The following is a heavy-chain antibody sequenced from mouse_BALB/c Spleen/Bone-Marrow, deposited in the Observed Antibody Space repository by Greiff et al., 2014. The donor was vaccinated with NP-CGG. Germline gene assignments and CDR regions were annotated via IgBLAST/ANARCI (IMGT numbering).Heavy chain of an antibody. D-gene: IGHD2-3*01. J-gene: IGHJ3*01. CDR1: GFNIKDTY. CDR3: AHDAPFAY. CDR2: IDPANGST. Sequence: VQLQQSGAELVKPGASVKLSCTTPGFNIKDTYIHWVKQRPEQGLEWIGRIDPANGSTKYDPEFQGKATITADTSSNTAYLHLSSLTSEDTAVYSCAHDAPFAYWGQGTLVTVSA. V-gene: IGHV14-3*02.